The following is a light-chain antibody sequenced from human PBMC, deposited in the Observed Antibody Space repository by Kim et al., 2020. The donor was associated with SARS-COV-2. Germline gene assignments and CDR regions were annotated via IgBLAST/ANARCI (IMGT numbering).Light chain of an antibody. J-gene: IGKJ4*01. Sequence: SLSPGERATVSCRASQSVSTSLAWYQQKPGQAPRLLIYDASNRATGIPARFSGSGSGTDFTLTISSLEPEDFAVYYCQQRSSWPLTFGGGTKLEIK. CDR1: QSVSTS. V-gene: IGKV3-11*01. CDR3: QQRSSWPLT. CDR2: DAS.